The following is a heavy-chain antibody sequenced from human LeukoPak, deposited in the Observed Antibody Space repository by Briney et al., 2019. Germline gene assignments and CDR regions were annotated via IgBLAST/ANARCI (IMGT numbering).Heavy chain of an antibody. D-gene: IGHD3-22*01. V-gene: IGHV3-23*01. J-gene: IGHJ3*02. Sequence: GGSLRLSCTASGFTFSSYAMSWVRQAPGKGLEWVSGISVSGESRYYADSVKGRFTISRDNPKNTLYLQMNSLRAEDTAVYYCAKQSRPYDSSGWDAFDIWGQGTMVTVSS. CDR1: GFTFSSYA. CDR3: AKQSRPYDSSGWDAFDI. CDR2: ISVSGESR.